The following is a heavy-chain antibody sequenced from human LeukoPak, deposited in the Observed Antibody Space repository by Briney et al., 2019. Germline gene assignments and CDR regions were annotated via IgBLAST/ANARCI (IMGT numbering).Heavy chain of an antibody. V-gene: IGHV4-4*02. CDR2: ISLTGLT. Sequence: SETLSLTCGVSGGSISNTNWWSWVRQPPRQGLEWIGEISLTGLTHYNPSLESRVTVSLDKSKNQLSLNLTSVTAADTAVYYCSRENGAFSPFGYWGQGTVVSVLS. J-gene: IGHJ4*02. CDR1: GGSISNTNW. CDR3: SRENGAFSPFGY. D-gene: IGHD2-8*01.